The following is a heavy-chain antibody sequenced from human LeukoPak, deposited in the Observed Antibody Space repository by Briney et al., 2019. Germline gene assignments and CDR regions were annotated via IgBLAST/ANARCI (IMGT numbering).Heavy chain of an antibody. V-gene: IGHV3-53*01. J-gene: IGHJ4*02. CDR1: GFTVSSNY. Sequence: GGSLRLSCAASGFTVSSNYMSWVRQAPGEGLEWVSGIYSGGSTYYADSVKGRFTISRDNSKNTLYLQMNSLRAEDTAVYYCARDYYDSSLLWGQGTLVTVSS. CDR3: ARDYYDSSLL. D-gene: IGHD3-22*01. CDR2: IYSGGST.